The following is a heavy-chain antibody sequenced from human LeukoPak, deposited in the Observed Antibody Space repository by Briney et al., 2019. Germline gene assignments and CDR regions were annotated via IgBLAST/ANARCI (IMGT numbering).Heavy chain of an antibody. V-gene: IGHV3-7*01. J-gene: IGHJ4*02. D-gene: IGHD5-12*01. CDR2: IKQDGSEK. Sequence: GGSLRLSCAASGFTFSSYWMSWVRQAPGKGLEWVANIKQDGSEKYYVDSVKGRFTISRDNAKNTLYLQMNSLRAEDTAVYYCASAGYSGYGLGGYWGQGTLVTVSS. CDR3: ASAGYSGYGLGGY. CDR1: GFTFSSYW.